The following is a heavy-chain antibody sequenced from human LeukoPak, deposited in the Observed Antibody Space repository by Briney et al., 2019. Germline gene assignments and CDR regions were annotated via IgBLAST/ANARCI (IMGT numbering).Heavy chain of an antibody. CDR2: IYYSGST. CDR3: ARAKVVPAANFDY. D-gene: IGHD2-2*01. Sequence: SETLSLTCTVSGASISSYYWSWIRQPPGRGLEWIGYIYYSGSTNYNPSLKSRVTISVDTSKNQFSLKLSSVTAADTAVYYCARAKVVPAANFDYWGQGTLVTVSS. CDR1: GASISSYY. V-gene: IGHV4-59*01. J-gene: IGHJ4*02.